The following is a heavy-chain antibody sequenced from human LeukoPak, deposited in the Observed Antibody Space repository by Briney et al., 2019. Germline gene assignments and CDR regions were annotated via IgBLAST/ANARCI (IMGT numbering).Heavy chain of an antibody. D-gene: IGHD1-26*01. Sequence: PGGSLTLSCAASGFTFSTYWMSWVRQAPGKGLEWVANIKQDGSEKYYVDSVKGRFTISRDNAKKSPYLQMNSLRAEDTAVYYCARPIVGGTLGGDYWGHANLVPVSS. V-gene: IGHV3-7*05. CDR2: IKQDGSEK. CDR1: GFTFSTYW. CDR3: ARPIVGGTLGGDY. J-gene: IGHJ4*01.